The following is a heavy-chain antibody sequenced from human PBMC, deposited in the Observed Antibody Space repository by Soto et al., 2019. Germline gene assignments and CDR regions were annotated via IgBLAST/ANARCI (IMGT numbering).Heavy chain of an antibody. CDR1: GGSFSGYY. Sequence: SETLSLTCAVYGGSFSGYYWSWIRQPPGKGLEWIGEINHSGSTNYNPSLKSRVTISVDTSKNQFSLKLSSVTAADTAVYYCARGTGIPRADYYYMDVWGKGTTVTVSS. CDR3: ARGTGIPRADYYYMDV. V-gene: IGHV4-34*01. CDR2: INHSGST. D-gene: IGHD1-1*01. J-gene: IGHJ6*03.